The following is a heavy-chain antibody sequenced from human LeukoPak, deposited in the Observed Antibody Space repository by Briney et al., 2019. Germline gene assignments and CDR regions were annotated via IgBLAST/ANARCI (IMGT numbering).Heavy chain of an antibody. CDR2: INPNSGGT. CDR1: GYTFTGYY. V-gene: IGHV1-2*02. Sequence: ASVKVSCKASGYTFTGYYMHWVRQAPGQGLEWMGWINPNSGGTNYAQKFQGRVTMTRDTSISTAYMELSRLRSDDTAVYYCARLYCSGGLCYLFDYWGQGTLVTVSS. D-gene: IGHD2-15*01. CDR3: ARLYCSGGLCYLFDY. J-gene: IGHJ4*02.